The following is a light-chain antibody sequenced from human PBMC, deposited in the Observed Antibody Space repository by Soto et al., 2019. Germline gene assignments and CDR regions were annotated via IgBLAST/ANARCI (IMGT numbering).Light chain of an antibody. V-gene: IGKV3-20*01. CDR1: QSVSSNY. Sequence: EIVLTQSPGTLSLSPGERATLSCRASQSVSSNYFAWYQQKPGQSPRLLIYGISSRATGSPDRFSGSGSGTDFSLTVSRVEPEDFAVYYCEQYGSSPRTVGQGPKVEIK. CDR2: GIS. J-gene: IGKJ1*01. CDR3: EQYGSSPRT.